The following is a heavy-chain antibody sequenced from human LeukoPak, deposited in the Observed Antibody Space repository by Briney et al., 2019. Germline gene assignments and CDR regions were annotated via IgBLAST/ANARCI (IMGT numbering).Heavy chain of an antibody. CDR3: SRSLDY. V-gene: IGHV3-7*01. CDR1: GFPFNGYW. J-gene: IGHJ4*02. Sequence: GGSLRLSXAASGFPFNGYWMDWVRQAPGKGMQWVANINQDGSVQYYADSVKGRFTISRDNAKNSLYLQMNSLRAEDTAVYFCSRSLDYLGQGALVTVSS. CDR2: INQDGSVQ.